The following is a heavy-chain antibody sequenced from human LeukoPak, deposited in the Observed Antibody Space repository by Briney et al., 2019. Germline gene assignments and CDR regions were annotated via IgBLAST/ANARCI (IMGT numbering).Heavy chain of an antibody. D-gene: IGHD5-24*01. CDR2: ISYDGSNQ. CDR1: GLTPRNYA. Sequence: LRPSRAPSGLTPRNYAMQSVCQTPRKRLERVTFISYDGSNQHYAASVQGRFTTSRDNSKNTLYLQMNSLRPEDTAVYYCARARFGYNRGPFDYWGQGILVTVSS. J-gene: IGHJ4*02. V-gene: IGHV3-30-3*01. CDR3: ARARFGYNRGPFDY.